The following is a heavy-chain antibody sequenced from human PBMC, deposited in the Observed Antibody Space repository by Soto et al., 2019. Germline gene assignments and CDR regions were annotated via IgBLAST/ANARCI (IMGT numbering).Heavy chain of an antibody. CDR3: AREGVAPYYYYGMDV. CDR2: ISTYNDDT. D-gene: IGHD5-12*01. V-gene: IGHV1-18*01. J-gene: IGHJ6*02. CDR1: GYTFTRSG. Sequence: ASVKVSCKASGYTFTRSGISWVRQAPGQGLEWMGWISTYNDDTNYAQTFQGRVTMTTDTSTSTVYMELRSLISDDTAVYYCAREGVAPYYYYGMDVWGQGTPVTVS.